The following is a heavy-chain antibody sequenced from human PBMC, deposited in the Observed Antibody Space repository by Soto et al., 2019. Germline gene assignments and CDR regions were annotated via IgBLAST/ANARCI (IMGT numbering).Heavy chain of an antibody. Sequence: QVQLVQPGAEVKKPGASVKFSCKASGYIFTNFYIPWVRQAPGQGLEWIGIIKPNGGSTNYAQNFQGRVTMTRDTSTSTVYMDLSSLRAEDTAVYYCTRGLASGDYWGQGTRITVSS. V-gene: IGHV1-46*03. CDR1: GYIFTNFY. J-gene: IGHJ4*02. CDR3: TRGLASGDY. CDR2: IKPNGGST. D-gene: IGHD6-6*01.